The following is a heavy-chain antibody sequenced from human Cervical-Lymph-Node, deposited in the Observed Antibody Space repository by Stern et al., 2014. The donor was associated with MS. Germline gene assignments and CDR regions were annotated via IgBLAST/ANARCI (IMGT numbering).Heavy chain of an antibody. CDR1: GFVFRSYG. CDR2: ISSDGNDK. CDR3: AKELVQQVAPFDS. D-gene: IGHD6-13*01. Sequence: QVQLVESGGGVVQPGKSLRLSCAASGFVFRSYGMQWVRQAPGKGLEWVAFISSDGNDKFYADYVKGRFTISRDNSKNTLSLQMNSLRPEDTAVYYCAKELVQQVAPFDSWGQGTLVIVSS. V-gene: IGHV3-30*18. J-gene: IGHJ4*02.